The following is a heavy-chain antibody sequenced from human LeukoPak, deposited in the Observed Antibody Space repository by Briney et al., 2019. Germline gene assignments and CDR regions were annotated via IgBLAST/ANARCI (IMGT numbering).Heavy chain of an antibody. CDR1: GFMFSDYW. CDR3: ARDKIVGPTNFDY. Sequence: GGSLRLSCAASGFMFSDYWMSWVRQVPGKGLEWVANIKQNGGEIYYVDSVKGRFTISRDNAKNSLYLQMNSLRAEDTAIYYCARDKIVGPTNFDYWGQGTLVTVSS. D-gene: IGHD1-26*01. J-gene: IGHJ4*02. V-gene: IGHV3-7*03. CDR2: IKQNGGEI.